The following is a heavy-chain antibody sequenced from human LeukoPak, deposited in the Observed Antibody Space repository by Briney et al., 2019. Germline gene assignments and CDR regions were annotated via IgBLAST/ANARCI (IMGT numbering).Heavy chain of an antibody. J-gene: IGHJ4*02. CDR2: INHSGST. D-gene: IGHD6-13*01. V-gene: IGHV4-34*01. CDR1: GCTFSNYW. CDR3: ARLALYTRSRNY. Sequence: GSLRLSCAASGCTFSNYWMSWVRQPPGKGLEWIGEINHSGSTNYNPSLKSRVTISVDTSKNQFSLKLSSVTAADTAVYYCARLALYTRSRNYWGQGTLVTVSS.